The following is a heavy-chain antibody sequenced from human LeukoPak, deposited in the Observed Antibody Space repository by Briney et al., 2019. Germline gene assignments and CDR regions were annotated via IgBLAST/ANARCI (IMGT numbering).Heavy chain of an antibody. CDR3: ASAVFYERSTYTSDAFDI. CDR1: GGSISGSSYY. Sequence: SETLSLTCTVSGGSISGSSYYWGWIRQHPGKGLEWIGFIYHSGSTYYNPSLRSRLTMSIDASKNQFSLKLSSVTAADTAIYYCASAVFYERSTYTSDAFDIWGQGTMVSVSS. J-gene: IGHJ3*02. CDR2: IYHSGST. D-gene: IGHD3-22*01. V-gene: IGHV4-31*03.